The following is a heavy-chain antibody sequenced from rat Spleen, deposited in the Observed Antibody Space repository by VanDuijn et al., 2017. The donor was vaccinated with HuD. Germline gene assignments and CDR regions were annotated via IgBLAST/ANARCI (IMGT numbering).Heavy chain of an antibody. CDR3: ARHNSGYGYFDY. D-gene: IGHD4-3*01. CDR2: LSSDGGRN. CDR1: GFTFSDYY. V-gene: IGHV5-29*01. Sequence: EVQLGESGGGLMQPGRSLKLSCAASGFTFSDYYMAWVRQATTKGLEWVTTLSSDGGRNFYRDSVKGRFTISRDHAKSSLYLQMDSLRSEDTATYYCARHNSGYGYFDYWGQGVMVTVSS. J-gene: IGHJ2*01.